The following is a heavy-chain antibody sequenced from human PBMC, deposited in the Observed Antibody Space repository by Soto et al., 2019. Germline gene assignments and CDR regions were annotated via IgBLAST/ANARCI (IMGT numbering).Heavy chain of an antibody. Sequence: GGSLRLSCAASGFTFSSYCMHWVRQAPCKGLEWVAVISYDGSNKYYADSVKGRFTISRDNSKNTLYLQMNSLRAEDTAVYYCAKGLVVGATTGLGDYYYYYGMDVWGQGTTVTVCS. CDR2: ISYDGSNK. CDR1: GFTFSSYC. CDR3: AKGLVVGATTGLGDYYYYYGMDV. J-gene: IGHJ6*02. V-gene: IGHV3-30*18. D-gene: IGHD1-26*01.